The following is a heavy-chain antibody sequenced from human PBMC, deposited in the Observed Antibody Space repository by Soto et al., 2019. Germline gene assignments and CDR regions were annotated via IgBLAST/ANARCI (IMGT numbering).Heavy chain of an antibody. Sequence: PGGSLRLSCAASGFTFRSYLMHWVRQAPGKGLVWVSRINRDGSSTSYADSVKGRVTISRDTAKNTLYLQMNSLRAEDTAVYYCAKDQGSSWYEIDYWGQGTLVTVSS. CDR1: GFTFRSYL. CDR2: INRDGSST. J-gene: IGHJ4*02. D-gene: IGHD6-13*01. V-gene: IGHV3-74*01. CDR3: AKDQGSSWYEIDY.